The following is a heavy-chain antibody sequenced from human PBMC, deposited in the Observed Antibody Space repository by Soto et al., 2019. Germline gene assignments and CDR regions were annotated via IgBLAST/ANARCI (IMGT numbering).Heavy chain of an antibody. CDR1: GGSISSGGYS. Sequence: SETLFLTCAVSGGSISSGGYSWSWIRQPPGKGLEWIGYIYHSGSTYYNPSLKSRVTISVDRSKNQFSLKLSSVTAADTAVYYCARTESGTFDPWGQGTLVTVSS. CDR2: IYHSGST. CDR3: ARTESGTFDP. D-gene: IGHD1-7*01. J-gene: IGHJ5*02. V-gene: IGHV4-30-2*01.